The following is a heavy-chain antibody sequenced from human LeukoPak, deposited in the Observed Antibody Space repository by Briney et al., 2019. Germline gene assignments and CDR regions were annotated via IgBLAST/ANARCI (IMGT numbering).Heavy chain of an antibody. D-gene: IGHD3-22*01. Sequence: SETLSLTCTVSGGSISSYYWSWIRQPPGKGLEWIGYIYTSGSTNYNPSLKSRVTISVDTSKNQFSLKLSSVTAADTAAYYCARTRWGYYDSSGYYPRDFDAFDIWGQGTMVTVSS. J-gene: IGHJ3*02. CDR2: IYTSGST. V-gene: IGHV4-4*09. CDR3: ARTRWGYYDSSGYYPRDFDAFDI. CDR1: GGSISSYY.